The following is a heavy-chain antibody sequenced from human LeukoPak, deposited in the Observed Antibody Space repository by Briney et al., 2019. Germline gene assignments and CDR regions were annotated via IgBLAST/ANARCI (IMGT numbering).Heavy chain of an antibody. CDR2: IYYSGST. J-gene: IGHJ5*02. D-gene: IGHD6-19*01. CDR3: ARHGRVSSGWS. CDR1: GGSMNNYY. Sequence: SETLSLTCIVSGGSMNNYYWGWIRQPPGKGLEWIGSIYYSGSTYYNPSLKSRVAISVDTSKNQFSLKLSSVTAADTAVYYCARHGRVSSGWSWGQGTLVTVSS. V-gene: IGHV4-39*01.